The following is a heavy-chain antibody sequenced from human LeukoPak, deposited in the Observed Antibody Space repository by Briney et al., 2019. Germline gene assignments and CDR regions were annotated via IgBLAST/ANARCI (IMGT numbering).Heavy chain of an antibody. Sequence: GRSLRLSYAASGFTFTSYAMHWVRQAPGKGLEWVAVISYDGNNKYYADSVKGRFTFSRDNSKNTLYLQMNSLRAEDTAVYYCARGGGSTIIVAFDIWGQGTVVTVSS. CDR2: ISYDGNNK. D-gene: IGHD3-22*01. CDR1: GFTFTSYA. V-gene: IGHV3-30-3*01. J-gene: IGHJ3*02. CDR3: ARGGGSTIIVAFDI.